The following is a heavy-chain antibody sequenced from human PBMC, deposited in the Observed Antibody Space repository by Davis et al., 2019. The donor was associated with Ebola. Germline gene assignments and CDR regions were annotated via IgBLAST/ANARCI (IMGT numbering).Heavy chain of an antibody. J-gene: IGHJ2*01. CDR1: GGSISSGTYY. D-gene: IGHD6-6*01. CDR2: IYYNGRT. V-gene: IGHV4-39*07. Sequence: SETLSLTCSVSGGSISSGTYYWGWVRQPPGEGLEWIGAIYYNGRTYYNSSLEGRVTISLDTSKNQFSLKLRSVTAADPAVYFCARLSGLFSSSSGALYFDLWGRGTLVSVSS. CDR3: ARLSGLFSSSSGALYFDL.